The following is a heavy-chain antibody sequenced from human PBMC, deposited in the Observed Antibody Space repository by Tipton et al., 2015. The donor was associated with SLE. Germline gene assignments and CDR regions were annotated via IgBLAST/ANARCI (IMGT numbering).Heavy chain of an antibody. J-gene: IGHJ5*02. D-gene: IGHD6-13*01. CDR3: ARDIAAAGGYNWFDP. CDR2: FYYSGGT. Sequence: GLVKPSETLSLTCTVSGGSISSHYWTWIRQPPGKGLEWIGYFYYSGGTSYNPSLKSRVTISVDTSKNQFSLKLSSVTAADTAVYYCARDIAAAGGYNWFDPWGQGTLVTVSS. CDR1: GGSISSHY. V-gene: IGHV4-59*11.